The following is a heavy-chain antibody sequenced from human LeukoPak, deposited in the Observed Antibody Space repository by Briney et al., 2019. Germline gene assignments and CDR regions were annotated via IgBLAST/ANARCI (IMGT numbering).Heavy chain of an antibody. CDR3: ARPPGLAGHYSYYYGVDV. J-gene: IGHJ6*02. D-gene: IGHD6-19*01. Sequence: PGGSLRLSCAASGFTVSNSYMNWVRHAPGKGLEWVSVIYSGGNTYYADSVRGRFIISRDNSENTVYLQMNSLRAEDTAVYFCARPPGLAGHYSYYYGVDVWGQGTTVTVSS. CDR2: IYSGGNT. CDR1: GFTVSNSY. V-gene: IGHV3-66*04.